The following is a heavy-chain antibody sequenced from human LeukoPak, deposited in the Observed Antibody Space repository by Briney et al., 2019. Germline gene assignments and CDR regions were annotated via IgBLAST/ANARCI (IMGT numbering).Heavy chain of an antibody. CDR2: IYYSGST. J-gene: IGHJ4*02. CDR1: GGSISSYY. CDR3: ARIRRSSWLLDY. Sequence: SETLSLTCTVSGGSISSYYWSWIRQPPGKGLEWIGYIYYSGSTNYSPSLKSRVTISVDTSKNQFSLKLNSVTATDTAVYYCARIRRSSWLLDYWGQGTLVSVSS. D-gene: IGHD6-13*01. V-gene: IGHV4-59*08.